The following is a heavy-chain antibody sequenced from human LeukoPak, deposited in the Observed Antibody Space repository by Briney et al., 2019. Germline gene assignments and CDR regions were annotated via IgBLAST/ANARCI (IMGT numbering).Heavy chain of an antibody. CDR3: ASRYSGSSFDY. D-gene: IGHD1-26*01. CDR1: GFTVSGNY. Sequence: GGSLRLSCAASGFTVSGNYISWVRQAPGKGLEWVSVIYSDGNTFFADSVKGRFTISRDNSRNALFLQMNSLRAEDTGVYYCASRYSGSSFDYWGPGALVTVPS. CDR2: IYSDGNT. J-gene: IGHJ4*02. V-gene: IGHV3-53*01.